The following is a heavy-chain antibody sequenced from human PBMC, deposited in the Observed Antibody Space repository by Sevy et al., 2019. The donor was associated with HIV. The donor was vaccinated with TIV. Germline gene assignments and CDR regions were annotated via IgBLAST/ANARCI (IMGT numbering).Heavy chain of an antibody. J-gene: IGHJ3*02. CDR2: VYYTGGT. CDR1: GGSINSDH. CDR3: ARRNDFDI. V-gene: IGHV4-59*08. Sequence: SETLSLTCTVSGGSINSDHWNWIRQPPGKGLEWVGYVYYTGGTNNDPSLKNGVTISVDRTKNQFSLKLTSGTAADTAGYYCARRNDFDIWGQGTMVTVSS.